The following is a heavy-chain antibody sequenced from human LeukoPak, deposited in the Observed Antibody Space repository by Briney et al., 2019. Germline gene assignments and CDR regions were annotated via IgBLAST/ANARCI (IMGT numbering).Heavy chain of an antibody. CDR2: INHSGST. Sequence: SETLSITCAVYGGSFSGYYWSWIRQPPGKGLEWIGEINHSGSTNYNPSLKSRVTISVDTSKNQFSLKLSSVTAADTAVYYCARKGGGTGYSSSWYFGGGPFDYWGQGTLVTVSS. CDR1: GGSFSGYY. J-gene: IGHJ4*02. V-gene: IGHV4-34*01. CDR3: ARKGGGTGYSSSWYFGGGPFDY. D-gene: IGHD6-13*01.